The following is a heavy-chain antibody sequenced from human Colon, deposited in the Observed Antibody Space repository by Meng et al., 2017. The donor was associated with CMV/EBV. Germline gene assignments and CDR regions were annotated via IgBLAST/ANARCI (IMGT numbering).Heavy chain of an antibody. CDR1: GYTFTSYW. CDR2: IYPGDSDT. J-gene: IGHJ4*02. Sequence: GGSLRLSCRGSGYTFTSYWIAWVRQMPGKGLEWMGIIYPGDSDTRYSPSFQGQVTISADKSISTAYLQWSSLKASDTAMYYCARGRGGTGYFDYWGQGTLVTVSS. D-gene: IGHD1-14*01. V-gene: IGHV5-51*01. CDR3: ARGRGGTGYFDY.